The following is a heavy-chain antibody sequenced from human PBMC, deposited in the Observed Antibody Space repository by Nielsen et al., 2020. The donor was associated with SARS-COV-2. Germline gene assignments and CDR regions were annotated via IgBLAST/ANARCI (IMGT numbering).Heavy chain of an antibody. Sequence: SETLSLTCTVSGGSLSSINYYWCWIRQPPGKGLEWIGTIYYSGSVSYNPSLRSRFTISVDTSKKHFSLKLTSVTAADTAVYFCARGDIAVVPAAMFRGDDAFDIWGQGTMVRVSS. CDR1: GGSLSSINYY. CDR3: ARGDIAVVPAAMFRGDDAFDI. J-gene: IGHJ3*02. D-gene: IGHD2-2*01. V-gene: IGHV4-39*02. CDR2: IYYSGSV.